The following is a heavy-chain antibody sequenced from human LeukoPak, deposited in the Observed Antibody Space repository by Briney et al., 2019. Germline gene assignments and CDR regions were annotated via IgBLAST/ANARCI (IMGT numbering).Heavy chain of an antibody. J-gene: IGHJ4*02. CDR2: INSDGSST. Sequence: GGSLRLSCAASGFTFSSYWMHWVRQAPGKGLVWVSRINSDGSSTSYADSVKGRFTISRDNAKNTLYLQMNSLRAEDTAVYYCAREGKVGATVFDYWGQGTLVTVPS. CDR1: GFTFSSYW. D-gene: IGHD1-26*01. V-gene: IGHV3-74*01. CDR3: AREGKVGATVFDY.